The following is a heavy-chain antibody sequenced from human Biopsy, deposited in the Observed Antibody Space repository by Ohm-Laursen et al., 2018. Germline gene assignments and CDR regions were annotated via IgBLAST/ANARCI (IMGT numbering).Heavy chain of an antibody. CDR1: GFTFSSYT. Sequence: SLRLSCAASGFTFSSYTMTWVRQAPGRGLEWVSYINVYSNKKYYADSVKGRFIVSRDNDKNSLYLQMNSLRAEDTAVYHCARSPGRDRMDVWGQGTTVIVSS. D-gene: IGHD1-14*01. CDR2: INVYSNKK. V-gene: IGHV3-48*04. J-gene: IGHJ6*02. CDR3: ARSPGRDRMDV.